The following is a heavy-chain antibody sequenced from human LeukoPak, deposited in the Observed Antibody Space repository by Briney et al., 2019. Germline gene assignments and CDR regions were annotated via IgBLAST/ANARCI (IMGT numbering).Heavy chain of an antibody. D-gene: IGHD5/OR15-5a*01. Sequence: GGSLRVSCAVSGINVSSNHMTWVRQAPGKGLAWVSRIGDDGYHTSYADFVKGRFTISRDNAKSTLYLQMNSLRPEDTAVYYCATEVSTSLDPRGQGTLVTVAS. J-gene: IGHJ5*02. V-gene: IGHV3-74*01. CDR2: IGDDGYHT. CDR3: ATEVSTSLDP. CDR1: GINVSSNH.